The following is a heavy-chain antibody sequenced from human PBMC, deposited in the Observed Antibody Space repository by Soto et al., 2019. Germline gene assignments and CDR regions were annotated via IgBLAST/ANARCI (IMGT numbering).Heavy chain of an antibody. CDR2: MNPNNGNT. J-gene: IGHJ5*02. D-gene: IGHD1-1*01. CDR3: ARGADNWNDGYWFDP. Sequence: QVQLVQSGAEVKKPGASVKVSCKASGYTFTSYDINWVRQATGQGLEWMGRMNPNNGNTAYAQKFQGRVTMTRTTSISTDYMELSSLRSEDTAVYYCARGADNWNDGYWFDPWGQGTLVTVSS. CDR1: GYTFTSYD. V-gene: IGHV1-8*01.